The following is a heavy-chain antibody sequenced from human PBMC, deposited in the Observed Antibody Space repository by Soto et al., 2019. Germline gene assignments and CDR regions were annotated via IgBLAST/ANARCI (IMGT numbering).Heavy chain of an antibody. CDR1: GGSISSSNW. J-gene: IGHJ6*02. CDR3: ARDRSSRSGVYGMDV. Sequence: SETLSLTCAVSGGSISSSNWWSWVRQPPGKGLEWIGEIYHSGSTNYNPSLKSRVTISVDKSKNQFSLKLSSVTAADTAVYYCARDRSSRSGVYGMDVWGQGTTVTVSS. CDR2: IYHSGST. V-gene: IGHV4-4*02. D-gene: IGHD6-13*01.